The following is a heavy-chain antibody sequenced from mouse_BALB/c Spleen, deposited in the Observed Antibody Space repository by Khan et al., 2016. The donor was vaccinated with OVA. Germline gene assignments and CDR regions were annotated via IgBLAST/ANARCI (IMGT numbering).Heavy chain of an antibody. CDR1: GYTFTDYY. Sequence: QVQLQQSGAELARPGASVKLSCKASGYTFTDYYINWVKQRTGQGLEWIGEIYPRSGNTYYNEKFKGKATLTADKSSSIAYMQLSSLTSEDSAAYSCARRNYFGYTFAYWGQGTLVTVSA. V-gene: IGHV1-77*01. J-gene: IGHJ3*01. D-gene: IGHD1-2*01. CDR3: ARRNYFGYTFAY. CDR2: IYPRSGNT.